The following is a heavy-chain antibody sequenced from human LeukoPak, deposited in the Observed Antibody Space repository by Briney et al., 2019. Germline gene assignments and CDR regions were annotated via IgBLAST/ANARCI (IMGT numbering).Heavy chain of an antibody. J-gene: IGHJ4*02. V-gene: IGHV3-48*04. CDR3: ARDRDGYPRYFDY. D-gene: IGHD5-24*01. CDR1: GFTFSSYS. CDR2: ISSSSRTI. Sequence: PGGSLRLSCAASGFTFSSYSMNWVRQAPGKGLEWVSYISSSSRTIYDADSVKGRFTISRDNAKNSLYLQMNSLRAEDTAVYYCARDRDGYPRYFDYWGQGTLVTVSS.